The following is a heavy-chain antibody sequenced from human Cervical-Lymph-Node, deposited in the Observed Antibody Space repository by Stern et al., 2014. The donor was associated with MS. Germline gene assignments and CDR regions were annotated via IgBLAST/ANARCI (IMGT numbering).Heavy chain of an antibody. CDR2: ISGSAVSA. CDR1: GFTFNTYG. V-gene: IGHV3-23*04. J-gene: IGHJ4*02. Sequence: VQLVEPGGGLVQPGGSLRLSCTASGFTFNTYGMSWVRQASGKGLEWVSVISGSAVSAHYADSVRGRFTVSRDNSKSTLYLQMNSLRAEDTAVYYCAKESSSSRPPYYFDYWGQGILVTVSS. CDR3: AKESSSSRPPYYFDY. D-gene: IGHD6-13*01.